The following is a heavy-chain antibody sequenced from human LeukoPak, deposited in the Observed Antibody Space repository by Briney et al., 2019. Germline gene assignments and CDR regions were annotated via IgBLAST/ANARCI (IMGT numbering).Heavy chain of an antibody. CDR2: IKQDGSEE. J-gene: IGHJ6*02. D-gene: IGHD1-14*01. Sequence: GGSLRLSCAASGSTFSDSWMSWVRQAPGKGPEWVANIKQDGSEEHYVDSVKGRFTVSRDNARNSLFLQMNSLRVEDTAVYYCATYKRWVAGDVWGQGTTVSVSS. CDR3: ATYKRWVAGDV. CDR1: GSTFSDSW. V-gene: IGHV3-7*01.